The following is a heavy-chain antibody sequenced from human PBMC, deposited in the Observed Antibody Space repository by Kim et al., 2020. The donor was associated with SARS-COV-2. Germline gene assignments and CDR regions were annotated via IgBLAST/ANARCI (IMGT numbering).Heavy chain of an antibody. D-gene: IGHD6-6*01. CDR2: INTNTGNP. Sequence: ASVKVSCKTSGYTFTSYAMNWVRQAPGQGLEWMGWINTNTGNPTYAQGFTGRFVFSLDTSVSTAYLQISSLKAEDTAVYYCASTYSSSSGVYFDYWGQGTLVTVSS. CDR1: GYTFTSYA. J-gene: IGHJ4*02. CDR3: ASTYSSSSGVYFDY. V-gene: IGHV7-4-1*02.